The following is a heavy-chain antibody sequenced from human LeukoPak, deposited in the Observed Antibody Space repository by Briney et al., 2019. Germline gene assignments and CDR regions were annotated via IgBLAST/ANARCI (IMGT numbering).Heavy chain of an antibody. CDR3: ARGGVVVPAAILY. CDR1: GFTFGSYA. J-gene: IGHJ4*02. CDR2: ISYDGSNK. D-gene: IGHD2-2*01. Sequence: AGRSLRLSCAASGFTFGSYAMHWVRQAPGKGLEWVAVISYDGSNKYYADSVKGRFTISRDNSKNTLYLQMNSLRAEDTAVYYCARGGVVVPAAILYWGQGTLVTVSS. V-gene: IGHV3-30*04.